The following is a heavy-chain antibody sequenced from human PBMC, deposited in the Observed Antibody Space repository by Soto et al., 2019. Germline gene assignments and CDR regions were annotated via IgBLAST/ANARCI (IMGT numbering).Heavy chain of an antibody. CDR1: GFTFSSYA. J-gene: IGHJ6*02. D-gene: IGHD1-26*01. CDR3: ARDMSGGTYNYYYGMDV. V-gene: IGHV3-23*01. Sequence: EVQLLESGGGLGQPGGSLRLSCAASGFTFSSYAMTWVRQAPGRGLEWVSAIRGTGSPTYYADSVKGRFTISRDNSKNTLYLQMNSLRADDTAVYYCARDMSGGTYNYYYGMDVWGQGTTVTVSS. CDR2: IRGTGSPT.